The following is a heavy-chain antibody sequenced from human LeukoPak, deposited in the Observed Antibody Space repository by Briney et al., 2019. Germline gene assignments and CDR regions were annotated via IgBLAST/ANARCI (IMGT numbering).Heavy chain of an antibody. J-gene: IGHJ4*02. CDR1: GGSISSSSYY. Sequence: PSETLSLTCTVSGGSISSSSYYWGWIRQPPGKGLEWIGSIYYSGSTYYNPSLKSRVTISVDTSKNQFSLKLSSVTAADTAVYYCATHFLAYDSSGIDYWGQGTLVTVSS. V-gene: IGHV4-39*01. CDR2: IYYSGST. CDR3: ATHFLAYDSSGIDY. D-gene: IGHD3-22*01.